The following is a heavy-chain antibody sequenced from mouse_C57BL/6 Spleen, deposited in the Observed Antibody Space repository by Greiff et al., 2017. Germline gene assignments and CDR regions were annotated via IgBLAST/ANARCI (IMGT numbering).Heavy chain of an antibody. J-gene: IGHJ4*01. V-gene: IGHV6-3*01. CDR3: TGTCYAMDY. Sequence: DVKLVESGGGLVQPGGSMKLSCVASGFTFSNYWMNWVRQSPEKGLEWVAQIRLKSDNYATHYAESVKGRFTISRDDSKSSVYLQMNNLRAEDTGIYYCTGTCYAMDYWGQGTSVTVSS. CDR2: IRLKSDNYAT. CDR1: GFTFSNYW.